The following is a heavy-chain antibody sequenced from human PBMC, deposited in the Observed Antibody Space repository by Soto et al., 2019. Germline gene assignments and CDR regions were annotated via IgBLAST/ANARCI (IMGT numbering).Heavy chain of an antibody. J-gene: IGHJ4*02. CDR3: ARQTEYSGSSRRHRYFDD. CDR1: GGCISSSSYY. D-gene: IGHD6-6*01. CDR2: IYYSGST. Sequence: SETLSLTCIVSGGCISSSSYYWGWIRQPPGKGLEWSGSIYYSGSTYDDPALKSRVTICVDTCKNQCSLRLSSVTAADAAVYYCARQTEYSGSSRRHRYFDDWGKGTLVTVSS. V-gene: IGHV4-39*01.